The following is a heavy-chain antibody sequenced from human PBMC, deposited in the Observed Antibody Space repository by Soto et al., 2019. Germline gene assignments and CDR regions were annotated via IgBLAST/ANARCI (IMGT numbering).Heavy chain of an antibody. D-gene: IGHD3-22*01. J-gene: IGHJ2*01. V-gene: IGHV3-33*01. Sequence: QVQLVESGGGVVQPGRSLRLSCAASGFTFSSYGMHWVRQAPGKGLAWVAVIWYDGSNKYYADSVKGRFTISRDNSKNTLYLQMNSLRAEDTAVYYCARDSRPMIVGGRAYWYFDLWCRGTLVTVSS. CDR3: ARDSRPMIVGGRAYWYFDL. CDR1: GFTFSSYG. CDR2: IWYDGSNK.